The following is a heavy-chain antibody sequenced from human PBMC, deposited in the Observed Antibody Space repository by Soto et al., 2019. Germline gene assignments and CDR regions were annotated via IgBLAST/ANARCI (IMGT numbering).Heavy chain of an antibody. Sequence: SLRLSCAASGFTFSSYGMHWVRQGPGKGLEWVAVISYDGSNKYYADSVKGRFTISRDNSKNTLYLQMNSLRAEDTAVYYCAKGSRVDTAMVWGGWFDPWGQGTLVTVSS. CDR3: AKGSRVDTAMVWGGWFDP. J-gene: IGHJ5*02. D-gene: IGHD5-18*01. CDR2: ISYDGSNK. V-gene: IGHV3-30*18. CDR1: GFTFSSYG.